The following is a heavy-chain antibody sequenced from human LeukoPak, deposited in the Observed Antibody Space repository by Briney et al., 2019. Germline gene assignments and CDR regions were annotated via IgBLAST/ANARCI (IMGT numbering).Heavy chain of an antibody. CDR2: INPNSGGT. D-gene: IGHD3-22*01. Sequence: ASVKVSCKASGYTFTGYYIHWVRQAPGQGLECMGWINPNSGGTNYAQKFQGRVAMTRDTSISTAYMELSRLRFDDTAVYYCTRPYYSDSRGYNDYWGQGTLVTVSS. CDR1: GYTFTGYY. V-gene: IGHV1-2*02. J-gene: IGHJ4*02. CDR3: TRPYYSDSRGYNDY.